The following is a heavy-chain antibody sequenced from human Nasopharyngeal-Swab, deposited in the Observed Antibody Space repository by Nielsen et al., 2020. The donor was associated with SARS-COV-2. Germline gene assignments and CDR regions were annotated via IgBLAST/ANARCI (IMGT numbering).Heavy chain of an antibody. Sequence: GESLKISCAASGFTFSSYAMSWVRQAPGKGLEWVSAISGSGGSTYYADSVKGRFTISRDNSKNTLYLQMNSLRAEGTAVYYCASNPPSGYDSSGYYRYGMDVWGQGTTVTVSS. CDR3: ASNPPSGYDSSGYYRYGMDV. V-gene: IGHV3-23*01. CDR1: GFTFSSYA. D-gene: IGHD3-22*01. J-gene: IGHJ6*02. CDR2: ISGSGGST.